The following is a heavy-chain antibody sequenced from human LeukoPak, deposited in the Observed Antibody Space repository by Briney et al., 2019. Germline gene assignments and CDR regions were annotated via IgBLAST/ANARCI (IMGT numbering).Heavy chain of an antibody. CDR3: ARAVAGTGANFDY. CDR2: INHSGST. Sequence: SETLSLTCAVYGGSFSGYYWSWIRQPPGKGREWIGEINHSGSTNYNPSLKSRVTISVDTSKNQFSLKLSSVTAADTAVYYCARAVAGTGANFDYWGQGTLVTVSS. J-gene: IGHJ4*02. CDR1: GGSFSGYY. D-gene: IGHD6-19*01. V-gene: IGHV4-34*01.